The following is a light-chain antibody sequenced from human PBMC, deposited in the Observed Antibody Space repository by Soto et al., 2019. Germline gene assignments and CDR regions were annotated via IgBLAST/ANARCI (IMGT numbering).Light chain of an antibody. CDR3: QQYGSLVT. Sequence: EIVLTQSPATLSLSPGESATLSCRASRSVSSYLSWYQQQPGRATRLLIDGASSRATGIPDRFSGSGSGTDFPLTISRLEPEDLAVYYCQQYGSLVTFGQGTKVDIK. J-gene: IGKJ1*01. CDR2: GAS. V-gene: IGKV3-20*01. CDR1: RSVSSY.